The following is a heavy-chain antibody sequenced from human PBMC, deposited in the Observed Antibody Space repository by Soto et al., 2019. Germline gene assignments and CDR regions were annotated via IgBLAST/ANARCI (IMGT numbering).Heavy chain of an antibody. Sequence: GSLRLSCAASGFTFSSYSMNWVRQAPGKGVEWVLYISSSSSTIYYADSVKGRFTISRDNAKNSLYLQMNSLRDEDTAVYYCARGPPPIKGAFDIWGQGTMVTVSS. CDR1: GFTFSSYS. V-gene: IGHV3-48*02. CDR3: ARGPPPIKGAFDI. J-gene: IGHJ3*02. CDR2: ISSSSSTI.